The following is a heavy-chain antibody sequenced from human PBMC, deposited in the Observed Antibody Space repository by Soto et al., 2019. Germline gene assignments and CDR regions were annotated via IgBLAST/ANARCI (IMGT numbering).Heavy chain of an antibody. CDR2: MNPGSGKT. CDR3: ARMASAGTRIWLDP. J-gene: IGHJ5*02. D-gene: IGHD6-13*01. V-gene: IGHV1-8*02. CDR1: GYTFVNFD. Sequence: QVQLVQSGAEVKEPGASVRVSCKASGYTFVNFDISWVRQAAGQGLEWLGWMNPGSGKTGYASKFQGRVAMTRDATTGTSNLELSILTSDDTAVYYWARMASAGTRIWLDPCGQGALVTVAS.